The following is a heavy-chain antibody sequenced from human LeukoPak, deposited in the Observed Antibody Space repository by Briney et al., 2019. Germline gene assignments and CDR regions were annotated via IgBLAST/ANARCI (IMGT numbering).Heavy chain of an antibody. CDR3: AREPTVLRFLEWLGGAFDI. D-gene: IGHD3-3*01. J-gene: IGHJ3*02. V-gene: IGHV1-69*13. CDR1: GGTFSSYA. Sequence: ASVKVSCKASGGTFSSYAISWVRQAPGQGLEWMGGIIPIFGTANYAQKFQGRVTITADESTSTAYMELSSLRSEDTAVYYCAREPTVLRFLEWLGGAFDIWGQGTMVTVSS. CDR2: IIPIFGTA.